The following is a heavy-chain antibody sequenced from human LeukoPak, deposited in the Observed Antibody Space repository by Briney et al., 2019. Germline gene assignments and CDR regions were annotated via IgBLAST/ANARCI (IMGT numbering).Heavy chain of an antibody. CDR1: GYTLTELS. CDR2: FDPEDGET. D-gene: IGHD2-2*01. V-gene: IGHV1-24*01. J-gene: IGHJ5*02. CDR3: ATTRLCSTSCQWWFDP. Sequence: GASVKVSCKVSGYTLTELSMHWVRQAPGKGLEWMGGFDPEDGETIYAQKFQGRVTMTEDTSTDTAYMELSSLRSEDTAVYYCATTRLCSTSCQWWFDPWGQGTLVTVSS.